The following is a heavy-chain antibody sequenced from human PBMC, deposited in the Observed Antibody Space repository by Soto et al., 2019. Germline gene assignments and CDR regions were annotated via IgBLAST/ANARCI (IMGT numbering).Heavy chain of an antibody. CDR2: ISSSSSYI. CDR3: ERGEDAY. CDR1: GFTFSSYS. J-gene: IGHJ4*02. V-gene: IGHV3-21*01. Sequence: EVQLVESGGGLVKPGGSLRLSCAASGFTFSSYSMNWVRQAPGKGLEWVSSISSSSSYIYYADSVKGRFTISRDNAKKSLYMQMNSLGAEDTVVYYCERGEDAYWGRGSLVAVSS.